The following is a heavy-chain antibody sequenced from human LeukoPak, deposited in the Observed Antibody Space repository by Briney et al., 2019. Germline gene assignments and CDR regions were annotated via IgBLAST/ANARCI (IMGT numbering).Heavy chain of an antibody. Sequence: SETLSLTCTVSGGSISSYYWSWIRQPPGKGLEWIGYIYYSGSTNYNPSLKSRGTISLDTSKTQFSLKLSSATAADTAVYYCARQGGGFWYFDLWGRGTLVTVSS. CDR2: IYYSGST. CDR1: GGSISSYY. J-gene: IGHJ2*01. D-gene: IGHD6-25*01. CDR3: ARQGGGFWYFDL. V-gene: IGHV4-59*08.